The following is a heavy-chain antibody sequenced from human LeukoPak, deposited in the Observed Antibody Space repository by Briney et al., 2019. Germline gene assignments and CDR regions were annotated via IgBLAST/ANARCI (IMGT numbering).Heavy chain of an antibody. CDR2: IRSSSSYI. V-gene: IGHV3-21*01. CDR1: GFTFSSYS. D-gene: IGHD3-3*01. Sequence: PGGSLRLSCAASGFTFSSYSMNWVRQAPGKGLEWVSSIRSSSSYIYYADSVKGRFTISRDNSKNTLYLQMNSLRAEDTAVYYCARDHLWVTYYDFWSGYYSGMDVWGKGTTVTVSS. CDR3: ARDHLWVTYYDFWSGYYSGMDV. J-gene: IGHJ6*03.